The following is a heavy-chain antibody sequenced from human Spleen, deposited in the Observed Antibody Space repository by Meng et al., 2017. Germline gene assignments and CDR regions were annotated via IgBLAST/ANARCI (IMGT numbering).Heavy chain of an antibody. CDR3: ARDLGYYDSSGYYSGLLY. V-gene: IGHV3-20*04. D-gene: IGHD3-22*01. J-gene: IGHJ4*02. CDR2: INWNGGST. CDR1: GFTFDDYR. Sequence: GGSLRLSCAASGFTFDDYRMSWVRQAPGKGLEWVSDINWNGGSTSYADSVKGRFTISRDNAKNSLYLQMNNLRAEDTALYYCARDLGYYDSSGYYSGLLYWGQGTLVTVSS.